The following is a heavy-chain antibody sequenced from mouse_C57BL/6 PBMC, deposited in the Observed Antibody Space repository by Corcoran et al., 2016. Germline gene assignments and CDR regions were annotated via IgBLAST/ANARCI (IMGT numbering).Heavy chain of an antibody. Sequence: QVQLQQSGAELVRPGASVTMSCKASGYTFTNYEMNWVKQTPVNGLEWIGAIDPETGGTAYNQKFKGKAILTADKSSSTAYMELRSLTSEDSAVYYCTRSLISYEYSWFAYWGQGTLVTVSA. CDR3: TRSLISYEYSWFAY. V-gene: IGHV1-15*01. D-gene: IGHD2-4*01. CDR2: IDPETGGT. CDR1: GYTFTNYE. J-gene: IGHJ3*01.